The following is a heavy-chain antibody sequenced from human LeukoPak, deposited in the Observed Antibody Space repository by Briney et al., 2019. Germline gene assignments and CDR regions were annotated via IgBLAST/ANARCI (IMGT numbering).Heavy chain of an antibody. CDR3: ARSDFWSGYHRGYFDY. CDR1: GFTFSSYA. D-gene: IGHD3-3*01. Sequence: QPGGSLRLSCAASGFTFSSYAMSWVRQAPGKGLEWVSAISGSGGSTYYADSVKGRFTISRDNAENSLYLQMNSLRVEDTALYYCARSDFWSGYHRGYFDYWGQGTLVTVSS. CDR2: ISGSGGST. V-gene: IGHV3-23*01. J-gene: IGHJ4*02.